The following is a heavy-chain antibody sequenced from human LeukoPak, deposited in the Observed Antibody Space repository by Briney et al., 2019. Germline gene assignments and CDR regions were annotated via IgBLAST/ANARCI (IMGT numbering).Heavy chain of an antibody. CDR3: ARRDCSGGSCQYFDY. J-gene: IGHJ4*02. V-gene: IGHV4-39*01. Sequence: SETLSLTCTVSGGSISSSDYYWGWIRQPPGKGLEWIGIINYRGSTYYNPSLKSRVTTSVDTSKNQFSLKLSSVTAADTAMYYCARRDCSGGSCQYFDYWGQGTQVTVSS. D-gene: IGHD2-15*01. CDR1: GGSISSSDYY. CDR2: INYRGST.